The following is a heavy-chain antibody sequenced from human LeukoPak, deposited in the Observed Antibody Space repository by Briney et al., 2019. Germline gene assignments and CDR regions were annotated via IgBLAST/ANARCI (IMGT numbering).Heavy chain of an antibody. V-gene: IGHV1-69*13. CDR3: ARDPFRKYSSSWYDGDY. J-gene: IGHJ4*02. CDR1: GGTFSSYA. CDR2: IIPIFGTA. D-gene: IGHD6-13*01. Sequence: SVKVSCKASGGTFSSYAISWVRQAPGQGLEWMGGIIPIFGTANYAQKFQGRVTITADESTSAAYMELSSLRPEDTAVYYCARDPFRKYSSSWYDGDYWGQGTLVTVSS.